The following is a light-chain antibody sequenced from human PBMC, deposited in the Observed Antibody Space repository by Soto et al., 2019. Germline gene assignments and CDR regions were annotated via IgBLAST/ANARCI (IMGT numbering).Light chain of an antibody. V-gene: IGLV2-14*03. J-gene: IGLJ1*01. CDR1: SSDVGNCNC. CDR2: DVT. CDR3: SSYSTIATRV. Sequence: QSALTQSASVSGSPGQSITISCTGTSSDVGNCNCVSWYQQHPGKAPKLLISDVTTRPSGVSNRFSGSKSGNTASLTISGLQAEDEADYYCSSYSTIATRVFGTGTKLTVL.